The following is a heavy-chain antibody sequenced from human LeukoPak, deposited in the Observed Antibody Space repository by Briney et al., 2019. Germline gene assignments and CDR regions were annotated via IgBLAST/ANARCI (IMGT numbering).Heavy chain of an antibody. Sequence: GGSLRLSCTASGFTIGGYAMSWVRQAPGKGLEWIGYIKSNAYGGTRAYAATLKGRFSIKRADSKSIAYLQMHSLETQDTAIYHCTRGTQKKKYSDSRDYGKTDALDIWGQGTTVTVSS. CDR3: TRGTQKKKYSDSRDYGKTDALDI. CDR2: IKSNAYGGTR. D-gene: IGHD3-22*01. CDR1: GFTIGGYA. V-gene: IGHV3-49*04. J-gene: IGHJ3*02.